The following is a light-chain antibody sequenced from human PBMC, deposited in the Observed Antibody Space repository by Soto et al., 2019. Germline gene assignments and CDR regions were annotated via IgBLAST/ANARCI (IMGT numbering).Light chain of an antibody. CDR3: HQYGSAPWT. J-gene: IGKJ1*01. Sequence: EIVLTQSPGTLSLSPGERATLTCRASQSVTSSYLAWYQQKLGQAPRLLIYGASSRATGIPDRLSGSGSGTDFTLTISRLEPEDFAVDYCHQYGSAPWTFGQGTKVEIK. CDR2: GAS. CDR1: QSVTSSY. V-gene: IGKV3-20*01.